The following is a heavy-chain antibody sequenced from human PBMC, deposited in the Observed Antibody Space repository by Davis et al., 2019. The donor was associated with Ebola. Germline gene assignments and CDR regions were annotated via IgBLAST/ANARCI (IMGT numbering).Heavy chain of an antibody. CDR3: ARVRAHLLRFRERLGMDV. CDR2: INPNSGGT. V-gene: IGHV1-2*02. D-gene: IGHD3-10*01. Sequence: ASVKVSCKASGYTFTGYYMHWVRQAPGQGLEWMGWINPNSGGTNYAQKFQGRVTMTRDTSISTAYMELSRLRSDDTAVYYCARVRAHLLRFRERLGMDVWGQGTTVTVSS. CDR1: GYTFTGYY. J-gene: IGHJ6*02.